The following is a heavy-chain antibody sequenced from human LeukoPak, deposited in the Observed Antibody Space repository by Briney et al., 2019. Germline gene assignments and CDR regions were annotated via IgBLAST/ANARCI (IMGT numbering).Heavy chain of an antibody. J-gene: IGHJ4*02. CDR3: TTDIFEITFGGVIVTQRYY. D-gene: IGHD3-16*02. V-gene: IGHV3-15*01. Sequence: PGGSLRLSCVTSRYTFSNAWMSWVRQSPGKGLEWVGRIKSRTDGGTIDYAAPVKGRFTISRDDSKNTLYLQMNSLKTEGTAVYYCTTDIFEITFGGVIVTQRYYWGQGTLVTVSS. CDR1: RYTFSNAW. CDR2: IKSRTDGGTI.